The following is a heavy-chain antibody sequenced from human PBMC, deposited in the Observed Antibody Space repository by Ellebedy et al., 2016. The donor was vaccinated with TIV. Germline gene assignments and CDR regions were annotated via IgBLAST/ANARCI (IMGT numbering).Heavy chain of an antibody. CDR1: GYAFTGYF. CDR3: ARNSGASEI. D-gene: IGHD2-15*01. Sequence: ASVKVSXXASGYAFTGYFIHWVRQAPGQGLEWMGIINPSGGSTSYAQKFQGRLTMTRDTSTRTVYMELSSLTPEDTAVYYCARNSGASEIWGQGTRVTVSS. V-gene: IGHV1-46*01. J-gene: IGHJ3*02. CDR2: INPSGGST.